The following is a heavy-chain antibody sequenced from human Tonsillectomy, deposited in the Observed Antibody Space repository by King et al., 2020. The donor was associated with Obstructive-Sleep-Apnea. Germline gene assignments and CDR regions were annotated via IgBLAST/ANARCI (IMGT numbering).Heavy chain of an antibody. Sequence: QLQESGPGLVKPSETLSLTCTVSGGSISSSSYYWGWIRQPPGKALEWIGNIYYSGSTSYNPSLKSRVTISVDTSKNQFSLKLSSVTAADTAVYYCARYPDGSGRPLVGDAFDIWGKGTMVTVSS. D-gene: IGHD3-10*01. J-gene: IGHJ3*02. V-gene: IGHV4-39*07. CDR2: IYYSGST. CDR1: GGSISSSSYY. CDR3: ARYPDGSGRPLVGDAFDI.